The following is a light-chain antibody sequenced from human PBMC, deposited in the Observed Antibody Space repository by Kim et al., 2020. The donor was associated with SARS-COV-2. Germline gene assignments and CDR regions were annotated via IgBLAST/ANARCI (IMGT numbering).Light chain of an antibody. CDR1: QSVSGSY. V-gene: IGKV3-20*01. J-gene: IGKJ5*01. CDR3: QQYGSSPPIT. CDR2: GAS. Sequence: EIVLTQSPGTLSLSPGERATLSCRASQSVSGSYLAWYQQKPGQAPRLVIYGASSRATGIPDRFSGSGSGTDFTLTISRLEPEDFAVYFCQQYGSSPPITFAQGTRLWIK.